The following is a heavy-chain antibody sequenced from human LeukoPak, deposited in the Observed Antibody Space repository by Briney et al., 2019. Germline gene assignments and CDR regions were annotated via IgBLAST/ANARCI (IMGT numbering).Heavy chain of an antibody. V-gene: IGHV4-59*01. CDR3: ARVWSGYSWDY. Sequence: SETLSLTCTVSGGSISSYYWSWIRQPPGKGLEWIGYIYYSGSTNYNPSLKSRVTISVDTSKNQFSLKLSSVTAADTAVYYCARVWSGYSWDYWGQGTLVTVSS. CDR1: GGSISSYY. D-gene: IGHD3-3*01. J-gene: IGHJ4*02. CDR2: IYYSGST.